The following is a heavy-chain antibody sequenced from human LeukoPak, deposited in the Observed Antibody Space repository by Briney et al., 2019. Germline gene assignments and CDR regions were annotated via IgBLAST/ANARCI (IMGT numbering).Heavy chain of an antibody. CDR3: ARYFGDPQGMDV. D-gene: IGHD3-10*01. V-gene: IGHV3-48*02. CDR2: ISDSSDTK. J-gene: IGHJ6*02. CDR1: GFTFSTYS. Sequence: GGSLRHSCAASGFTFSTYSMNWVRQAPGKGLEWVSHISDSSDTKYYADSVKGRFTISRDNAKNSLFLQMNSLRDEDTAVYYCARYFGDPQGMDVWGQGTTVTVSS.